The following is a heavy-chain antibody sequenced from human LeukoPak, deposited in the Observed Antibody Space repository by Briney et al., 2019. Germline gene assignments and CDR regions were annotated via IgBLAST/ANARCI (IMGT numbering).Heavy chain of an antibody. J-gene: IGHJ6*02. CDR2: INEDGSEK. D-gene: IGHD3-10*01. V-gene: IGHV3-7*01. CDR1: GFNFR. CDR3: VRTHLVRGVIRNYYYGMDV. Sequence: AGGSLRLSCAVSGFNFRMSWVRQAPGKGLEWVANINEDGSEKYYVDSVKGRVTTSRDNAKNSLFLQMNSLRVEDTAVYYCVRTHLVRGVIRNYYYGMDVWGQGTTVIVSS.